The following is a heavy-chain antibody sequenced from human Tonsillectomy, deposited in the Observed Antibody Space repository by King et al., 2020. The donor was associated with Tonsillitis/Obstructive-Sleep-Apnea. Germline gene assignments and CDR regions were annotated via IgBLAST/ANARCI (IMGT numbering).Heavy chain of an antibody. CDR2: IKSKTEGGTT. Sequence: QLVQSGGGLVKPGGSLRLSCAVSGFTFSNAWMSWVRQAPGKGLEWVGRIKSKTEGGTTDYAAPVKGRCTISRDDSKNTLYLQMNSLKTEDTVVYYCTTLYCSSTSCFDYMDVWGKGTTVTVSS. CDR3: TTLYCSSTSCFDYMDV. CDR1: GFTFSNAW. D-gene: IGHD2-2*01. V-gene: IGHV3-15*01. J-gene: IGHJ6*03.